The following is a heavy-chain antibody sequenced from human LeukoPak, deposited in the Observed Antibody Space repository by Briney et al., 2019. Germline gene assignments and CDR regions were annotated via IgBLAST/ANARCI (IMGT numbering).Heavy chain of an antibody. Sequence: SQTLSLTCTVSGGSISSGGYYWSWIRQYPGKGLEWIGYIYYSGSTYYNPSLKSRVTISVDTSKNQFSLKLSSVTAADTAVYYCASSQFPRSYDRSGYYPFDYWGPGTLVAVSS. D-gene: IGHD3-22*01. CDR1: GGSISSGGYY. CDR3: ASSQFPRSYDRSGYYPFDY. CDR2: IYYSGST. V-gene: IGHV4-31*03. J-gene: IGHJ4*02.